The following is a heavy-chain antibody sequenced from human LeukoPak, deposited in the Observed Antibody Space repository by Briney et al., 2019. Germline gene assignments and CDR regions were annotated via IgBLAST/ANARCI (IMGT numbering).Heavy chain of an antibody. CDR3: ARERRGVEWFDP. J-gene: IGHJ5*01. CDR1: GGSISSYY. Sequence: SETLSLTCTVSGGSISSYYWSWIRQPPGKGRGWIGYIYYSGSTNYNPSLKSRVTISVDTSKNQFSLKLSSVTAADTAVYYCARERRGVEWFDPWGQGTLVTVSS. V-gene: IGHV4-59*12. CDR2: IYYSGST. D-gene: IGHD3-10*01.